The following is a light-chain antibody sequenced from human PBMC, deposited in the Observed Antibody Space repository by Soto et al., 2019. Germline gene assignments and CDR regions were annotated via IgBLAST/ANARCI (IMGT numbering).Light chain of an antibody. J-gene: IGKJ2*01. V-gene: IGKV3-15*01. CDR1: QSVSNN. Sequence: EIVMTQSPATLSVSPGERATLSCRASQSVSNNLAWYQQKPGQAPRLLIYGASTRASGIPARFSGSGSGTEFTLTISSLQSEDFAVYYCQQYNDWPPYTFGQGTRLEIK. CDR3: QQYNDWPPYT. CDR2: GAS.